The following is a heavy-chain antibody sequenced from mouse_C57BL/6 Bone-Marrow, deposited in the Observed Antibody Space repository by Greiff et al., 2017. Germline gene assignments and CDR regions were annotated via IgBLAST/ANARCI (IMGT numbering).Heavy chain of an antibody. Sequence: EVMLVESGGGLVKPGGSLKLSCAASGFTFSDSGMHWVRQAPEKGLEWVAYISSGSSTIYYADTVKGRFTISRDNAKNTLFLQMTSLRSEDTAMYYCARITSWFAYWGQGTLVTVSA. CDR2: ISSGSSTI. D-gene: IGHD1-3*01. CDR1: GFTFSDSG. CDR3: ARITSWFAY. V-gene: IGHV5-17*01. J-gene: IGHJ3*01.